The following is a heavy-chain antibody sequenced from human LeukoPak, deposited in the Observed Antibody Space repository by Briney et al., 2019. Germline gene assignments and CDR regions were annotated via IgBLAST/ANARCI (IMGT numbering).Heavy chain of an antibody. J-gene: IGHJ6*02. CDR3: ARGGIAVAGTVGYYYGMDV. CDR1: GGSISSSSYY. V-gene: IGHV4-39*01. D-gene: IGHD6-19*01. CDR2: IYYSGST. Sequence: PSETLSLTSTVSGGSISSSSYYWGWIRQPPGKGLEWIGSIYYSGSTYYNPSLKSRVTISVDTSKNQFSLKLSSVTAADTAVYYCARGGIAVAGTVGYYYGMDVWGQGTTVTVSS.